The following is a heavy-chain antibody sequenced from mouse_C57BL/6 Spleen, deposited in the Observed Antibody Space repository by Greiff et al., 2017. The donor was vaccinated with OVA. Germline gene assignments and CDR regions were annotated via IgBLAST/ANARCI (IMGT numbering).Heavy chain of an antibody. Sequence: EVQLVESGGGLVKPGGSLKLSCAASGFTFSSYAMSWVRQTPEKRLEWVATISDGGSYTYYPDNVKGRFTISRDNAKNNLYLQMSHLKSEDTAMYYCARAEYYYGSSYVGWFAYWGQGTLVTVSA. CDR3: ARAEYYYGSSYVGWFAY. D-gene: IGHD1-1*01. J-gene: IGHJ3*01. CDR1: GFTFSSYA. V-gene: IGHV5-4*01. CDR2: ISDGGSYT.